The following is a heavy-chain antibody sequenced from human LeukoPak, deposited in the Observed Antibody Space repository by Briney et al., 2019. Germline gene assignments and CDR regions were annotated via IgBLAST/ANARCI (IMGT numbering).Heavy chain of an antibody. CDR1: GGSISSYY. Sequence: SETLSLTCTVSGGSISSYYWSWIRQPPGKGLEWIGYIYYSGSTNYNPSLKSRVTISVDTSKNQFSLKLSSVTAADTAVYYCARHVPYDYGDLWGQGTLVTVSS. CDR2: IYYSGST. V-gene: IGHV4-59*08. D-gene: IGHD4-17*01. J-gene: IGHJ5*02. CDR3: ARHVPYDYGDL.